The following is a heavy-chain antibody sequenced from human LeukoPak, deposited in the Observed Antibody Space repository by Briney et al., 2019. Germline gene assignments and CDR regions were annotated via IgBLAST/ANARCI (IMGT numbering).Heavy chain of an antibody. V-gene: IGHV4-4*07. D-gene: IGHD6-13*01. Sequence: SETLSLTCTVSGGSISSYYWSWIRQPAGKGLEWIGRIYTSGSTNYNPSLKSRVTMSVDTSKNQFSLKLSSVTAADTAVYYCARDSDSSSWSYYYYYYGMDVWGQGTTVNVSS. CDR2: IYTSGST. CDR3: ARDSDSSSWSYYYYYYGMDV. CDR1: GGSISSYY. J-gene: IGHJ6*02.